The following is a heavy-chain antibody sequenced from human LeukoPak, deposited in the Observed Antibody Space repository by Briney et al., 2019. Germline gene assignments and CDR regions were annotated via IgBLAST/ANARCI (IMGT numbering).Heavy chain of an antibody. CDR3: AREEFLHEIDSSGYFVY. D-gene: IGHD3-22*01. Sequence: SETLSLTCTVSGGSITGYYWNWIRQPAGQGLEWLGRVYSSGVGNYNPSLTSRVTMSVDTSKNQFSLKLTSLTAANTAVYYCAREEFLHEIDSSGYFVYWGQGTLVTVSS. CDR2: VYSSGVG. CDR1: GGSITGYY. V-gene: IGHV4-4*07. J-gene: IGHJ4*02.